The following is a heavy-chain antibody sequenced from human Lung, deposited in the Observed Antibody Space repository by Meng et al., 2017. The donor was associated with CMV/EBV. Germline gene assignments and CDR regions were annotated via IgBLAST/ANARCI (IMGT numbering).Heavy chain of an antibody. Sequence: QLGESGPALVKPAETLSRTCAVSCDSSTNHNWLAWVRQPPGKGLEWIGEIPHRGSSAYNPSLKSRVSMSIDKSKHQFSLKLTSVTAADTAVYHCLRRSGGSVWGQGTLVTVSS. D-gene: IGHD3-10*01. CDR3: LRRSGGSV. J-gene: IGHJ1*01. V-gene: IGHV4-4*02. CDR1: CDSSTNHNW. CDR2: IPHRGSS.